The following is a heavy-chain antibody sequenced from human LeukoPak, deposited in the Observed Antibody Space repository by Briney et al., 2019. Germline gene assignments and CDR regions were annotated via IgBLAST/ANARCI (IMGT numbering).Heavy chain of an antibody. CDR1: GGTFSSYA. CDR3: ARGGVTVVTLADY. J-gene: IGHJ4*02. CDR2: INPNSGGT. Sequence: ASVKVSCKASGGTFSSYAISWVRQAPGQGLEWMGWINPNSGGTNYAQKFQGRVTMTRDTSISTAYMELSRLRSDDTAVYYCARGGVTVVTLADYWGQGTLVTVSS. V-gene: IGHV1-2*02. D-gene: IGHD4-23*01.